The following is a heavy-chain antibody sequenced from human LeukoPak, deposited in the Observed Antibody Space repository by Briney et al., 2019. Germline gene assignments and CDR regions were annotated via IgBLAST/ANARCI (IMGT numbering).Heavy chain of an antibody. CDR1: GSTFSSYA. D-gene: IGHD1-26*01. J-gene: IGHJ5*02. V-gene: IGHV1-69*13. Sequence: SVKVSCKASGSTFSSYAISWVRQAPGQGLEWMGGIIPIFGTANYAQKFQGRVTITADESTSTAYMELSSLRSEDTAVYYCARELELVGANNWFDPWGQGTLVTVSS. CDR2: IIPIFGTA. CDR3: ARELELVGANNWFDP.